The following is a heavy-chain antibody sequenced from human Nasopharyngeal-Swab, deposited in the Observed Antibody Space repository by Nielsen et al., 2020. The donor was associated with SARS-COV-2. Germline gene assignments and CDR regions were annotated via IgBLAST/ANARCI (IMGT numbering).Heavy chain of an antibody. Sequence: VRQAPGKGLEWIGEIYHSGSTNYNPSLKSRVTISVDKSKNQFSLKLSSVTAADTAVYYCARVGEAFDIWGQGTMVTVSS. D-gene: IGHD3-10*01. CDR3: ARVGEAFDI. J-gene: IGHJ3*02. V-gene: IGHV4-4*02. CDR2: IYHSGST.